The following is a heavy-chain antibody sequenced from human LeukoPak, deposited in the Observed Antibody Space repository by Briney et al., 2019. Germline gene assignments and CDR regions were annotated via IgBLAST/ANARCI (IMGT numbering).Heavy chain of an antibody. CDR3: ARHVAAEYSYFDL. V-gene: IGHV6-1*01. D-gene: IGHD6-6*01. CDR2: TYYRSKWYT. J-gene: IGHJ2*01. Sequence: SQTLSLTCGISGDSVSSNSATWNWIRQSPQRGLEWLGRTYYRSKWYTDYSVSVKSRITINPDTSKNQFSLQLSSVTPDDTAVYYCARHVAAEYSYFDLWGRGTLVTVSS. CDR1: GDSVSSNSAT.